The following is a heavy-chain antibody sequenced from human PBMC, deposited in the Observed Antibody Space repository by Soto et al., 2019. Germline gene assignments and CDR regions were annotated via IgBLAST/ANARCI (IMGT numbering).Heavy chain of an antibody. V-gene: IGHV3-11*06. J-gene: IGHJ4*02. D-gene: IGHD6-6*01. CDR1: GLTFTDCH. Sequence: GGSLRLSSAASGLTFTDCHMCSIRQSPGKGLEGVSNISSRNVHPKHAPFVMIRFAISRHNSKNSLYLQLNSLAAEDSAVYYCVARSSSSDHWGQGIVVTVS. CDR2: ISSRNVHP. CDR3: VARSSSSDH.